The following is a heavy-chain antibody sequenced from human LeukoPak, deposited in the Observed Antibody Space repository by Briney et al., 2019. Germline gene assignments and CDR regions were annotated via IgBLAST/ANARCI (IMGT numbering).Heavy chain of an antibody. Sequence: PSETLSLTCTVSGGSMSSHHWGWIRQPPGKGLEWIGYISYSGDTSYNPSLKSRVTMSVDTSKNQFSPKLNSVTAADTAVYYCARGWLTWFNTWGQGTLVTVSS. D-gene: IGHD6-19*01. V-gene: IGHV4-59*11. CDR1: GGSMSSHH. CDR3: ARGWLTWFNT. CDR2: ISYSGDT. J-gene: IGHJ5*02.